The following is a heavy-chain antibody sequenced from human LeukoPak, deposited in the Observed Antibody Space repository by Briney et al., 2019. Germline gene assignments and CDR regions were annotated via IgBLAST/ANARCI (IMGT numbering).Heavy chain of an antibody. CDR3: ARDLDSSSWYGFDC. CDR2: ISSSSSYI. J-gene: IGHJ4*02. V-gene: IGHV3-21*01. Sequence: PGGSLRLSCAASGFTFSSYSMNWVRQAPGKGLEWVSSISSSSSYIYYADSVKGRFTISRDNAKNSLYLQMNSLRAEDTAVYYCARDLDSSSWYGFDCRGQGTLVTVSS. D-gene: IGHD6-13*01. CDR1: GFTFSSYS.